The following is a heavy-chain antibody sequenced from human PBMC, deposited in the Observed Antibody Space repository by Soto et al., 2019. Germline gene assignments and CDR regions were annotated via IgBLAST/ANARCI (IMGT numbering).Heavy chain of an antibody. J-gene: IGHJ6*03. D-gene: IGHD2-2*01. Sequence: SETLSLTCTVSGGSISSGGYYWSWIRQHPGKGLEWIGYIYYSGSTYYNPSLKSRVTISVDTSKNQFSLKLSSVTAADTAVYYCARAAPFSRCSSTSCHSDYYYYYMDVWGKGTTVTVS. V-gene: IGHV4-31*03. CDR2: IYYSGST. CDR1: GGSISSGGYY. CDR3: ARAAPFSRCSSTSCHSDYYYYYMDV.